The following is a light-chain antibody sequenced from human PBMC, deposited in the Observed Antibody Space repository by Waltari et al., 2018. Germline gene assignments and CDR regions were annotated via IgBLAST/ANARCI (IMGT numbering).Light chain of an antibody. CDR2: EVT. J-gene: IGLJ1*01. V-gene: IGLV2-8*01. CDR1: SSDVGGFKY. Sequence: QSALTQPPSASGSPGQSVTISCPGTSSDVGGFKYVSCYQHHPGRAPKVIIYEVTKRPSGVPDRFSGSKSDNTASLTISGLQAEDEADYYCSSYAGNNNFVFGVGTKVSVL. CDR3: SSYAGNNNFV.